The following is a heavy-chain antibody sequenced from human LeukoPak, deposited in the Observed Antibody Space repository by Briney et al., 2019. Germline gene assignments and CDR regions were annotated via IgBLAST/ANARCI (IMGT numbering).Heavy chain of an antibody. CDR2: INPSGGST. Sequence: ASVKVSCKASGYTFTSYYMHWVRQAPGQGLEWMGIINPSGGSTSYAQKFQGRVTMTRDTSTSTVYMELSSLRSEDTAVYYCARGLKKVRGRGSYGGEYYFDYWGQGTLVTVSS. CDR3: ARGLKKVRGRGSYGGEYYFDY. CDR1: GYTFTSYY. J-gene: IGHJ4*02. V-gene: IGHV1-46*01. D-gene: IGHD1-26*01.